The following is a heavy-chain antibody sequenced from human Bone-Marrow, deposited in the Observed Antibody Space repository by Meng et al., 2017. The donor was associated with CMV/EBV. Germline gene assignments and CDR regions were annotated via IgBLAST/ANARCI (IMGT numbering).Heavy chain of an antibody. D-gene: IGHD5-12*01. J-gene: IGHJ4*02. CDR2: INHSGST. V-gene: IGHV4-34*01. Sequence: SETLSLTCTVYGGSFNAYYYNWFRQAPGKGLEWIGEINHSGSTNYNPSLKSRVTISVDKSKNQFSLRLTSVTAADTAVYYCARDLIVATPDCWGQGTLVTVSS. CDR1: GGSFNAYY. CDR3: ARDLIVATPDC.